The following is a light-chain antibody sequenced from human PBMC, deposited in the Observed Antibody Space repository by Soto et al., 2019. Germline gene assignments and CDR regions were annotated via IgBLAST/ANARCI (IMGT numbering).Light chain of an antibody. CDR3: SSYTSSRTYV. Sequence: QSVLPQPASVSGSPGQSITISCTGTSSDVGGYNYVSWYQQHPGKVPKLMIYEVTNRPSGVSNRFSGSKSVNTASLTISGLQAEDEAHYYCSSYTSSRTYVFGTGTKVTVL. CDR2: EVT. V-gene: IGLV2-14*01. J-gene: IGLJ1*01. CDR1: SSDVGGYNY.